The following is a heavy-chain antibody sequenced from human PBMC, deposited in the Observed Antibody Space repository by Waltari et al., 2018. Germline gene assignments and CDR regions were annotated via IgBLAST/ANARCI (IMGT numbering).Heavy chain of an antibody. D-gene: IGHD2-15*01. CDR2: IIPGSGEA. CDR1: GVKFNPYA. CDR3: ARGGGVYYFQY. V-gene: IGHV1-69*01. J-gene: IGHJ4*02. Sequence: VHLVQSGAAVTKPGSSVKVSCKASGVKFNPYAITWVRQAPGQGLEWMGEIIPGSGEAYYAQKFQGRVLFTADESSNTAFMEVSSLQVDDTAVYFCARGGGVYYFQYWGQGTRVGVSS.